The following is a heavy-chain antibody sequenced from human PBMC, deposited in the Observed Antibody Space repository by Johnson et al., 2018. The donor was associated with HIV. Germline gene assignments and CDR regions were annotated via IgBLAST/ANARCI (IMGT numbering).Heavy chain of an antibody. CDR3: AKDGGKWSSSFDF. CDR2: IRYDGSNK. CDR1: GFTFSSYG. V-gene: IGHV3-30*02. J-gene: IGHJ3*01. D-gene: IGHD2-8*01. Sequence: QVQLVESGGGVVQPGGSLRLSCAASGFTFSSYGMHWVRQAPGKGLEWVAFIRYDGSNKYYADSVKGRFTISRDNSKNTLYLQMNSLRAEDTAVYYCAKDGGKWSSSFDFWGQGTMVSVSS.